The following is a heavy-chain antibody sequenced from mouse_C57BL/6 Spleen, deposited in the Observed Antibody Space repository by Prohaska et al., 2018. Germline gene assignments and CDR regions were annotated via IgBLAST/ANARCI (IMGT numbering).Heavy chain of an antibody. D-gene: IGHD1-1*01. J-gene: IGHJ2*01. CDR1: YTFTSYN. CDR3: ARSITTVVARDYFDY. Sequence: YTFTSYNMHWVKQTPRQGLEWIGAIYPGNGDTYYNQKFKGKATLTVDKSSSTADMQLSSLTSEDSAVYFCARSITTVVARDYFDYWGQGTTLTVSS. CDR2: IYPGNGDT. V-gene: IGHV1-12*01.